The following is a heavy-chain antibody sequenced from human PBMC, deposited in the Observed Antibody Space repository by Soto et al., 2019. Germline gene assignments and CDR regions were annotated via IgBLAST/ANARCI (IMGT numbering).Heavy chain of an antibody. CDR3: ITDYTMIRGVISYFDY. J-gene: IGHJ4*02. CDR2: IKSKTDDGTT. CDR1: GFTFSNAW. V-gene: IGHV3-15*01. D-gene: IGHD3-10*01. Sequence: PGGSLRLSCAAFGFTFSNAWMSWVRQAPGKGLQWVGRIKSKTDDGTTDYAAPVKGRFTISRDDSKNTLYLQMNSLRTEDTALYYCITDYTMIRGVISYFDYWGQGALVTVSS.